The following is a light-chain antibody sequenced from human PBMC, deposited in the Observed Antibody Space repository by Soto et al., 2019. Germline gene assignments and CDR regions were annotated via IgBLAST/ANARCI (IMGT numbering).Light chain of an antibody. CDR3: QKYGRSPFT. CDR2: GAS. V-gene: IGKV3-20*01. J-gene: IGKJ3*01. Sequence: EIVLTQSPGTLSLSPGERATLSCRASQSVSSSYLAWYQQKPGQAPRLLIYGASSRATGIPGRFSGSGSGTDFTLTISRLEPEDCAVYYCQKYGRSPFTFGPGTKVDIK. CDR1: QSVSSSY.